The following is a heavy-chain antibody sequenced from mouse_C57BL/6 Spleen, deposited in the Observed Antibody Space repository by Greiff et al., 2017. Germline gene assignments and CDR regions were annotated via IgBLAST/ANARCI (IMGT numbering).Heavy chain of an antibody. V-gene: IGHV1-81*01. Sequence: VKLMESGAELARPGASVKLSCKASGYTFTSYGISWVKQRTGQGLEWIGEIYPRSGNTYYNEKFKGKATLTADKSSSTAYMELRSLTSEDSAVYFCARDYGSNAMDYWGQGTSVTVSS. CDR1: GYTFTSYG. CDR3: ARDYGSNAMDY. CDR2: IYPRSGNT. J-gene: IGHJ4*01. D-gene: IGHD1-1*01.